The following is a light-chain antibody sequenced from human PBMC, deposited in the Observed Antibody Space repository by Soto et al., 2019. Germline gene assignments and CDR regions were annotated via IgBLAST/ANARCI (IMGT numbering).Light chain of an antibody. CDR3: QQYDRSPWT. J-gene: IGKJ1*01. CDR1: QSVSSNY. V-gene: IGKV3-20*01. CDR2: GAS. Sequence: EIVLTQSPGTLSLSPGERATLSCRASQSVSSNYVAWYQQKPGQAPRLLIYGASSRATGIPDRFIGSGSGTDFTLTISRLEPEDLAVYSCQQYDRSPWTFGQGTKVEIK.